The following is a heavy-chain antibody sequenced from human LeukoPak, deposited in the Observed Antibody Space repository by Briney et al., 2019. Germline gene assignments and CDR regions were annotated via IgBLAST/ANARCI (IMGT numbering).Heavy chain of an antibody. CDR3: ARRGRRLITMVRGGSPPFNWFDP. J-gene: IGHJ5*02. V-gene: IGHV4-34*01. D-gene: IGHD3-10*01. CDR1: GGSFSGYY. CDR2: INHSGST. Sequence: SETLSLTCAVYGGSFSGYYWSWIRQPPGKGLEWIGEINHSGSTNYNPSLKSRVTISVDTSKNQFSLKLSSVTAADTAVYYCARRGRRLITMVRGGSPPFNWFDPWGQGTLVTVSS.